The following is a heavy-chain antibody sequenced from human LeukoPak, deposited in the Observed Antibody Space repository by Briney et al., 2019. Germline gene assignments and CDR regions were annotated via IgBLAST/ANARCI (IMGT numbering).Heavy chain of an antibody. CDR1: GGSFSGYY. Sequence: PSETLSLTCAVYGGSFSGYYWSWIRQPPGKGLEWIGEINHSGSTNYNPSLKSRVTISVDTSKNQFSLKLSSVTAADTAVYYCARVTRTSAFDIWGQGTMVTVSS. V-gene: IGHV4-34*01. J-gene: IGHJ3*02. D-gene: IGHD1-1*01. CDR2: INHSGST. CDR3: ARVTRTSAFDI.